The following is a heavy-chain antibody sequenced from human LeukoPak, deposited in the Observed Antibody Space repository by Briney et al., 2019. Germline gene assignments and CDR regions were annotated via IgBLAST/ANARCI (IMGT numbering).Heavy chain of an antibody. J-gene: IGHJ3*02. V-gene: IGHV3-30*04. CDR1: GFTFSSYA. Sequence: GGSLRLSCAASGFTFSSYAMHWVRQAPGKGLEWVAVISYDGSNTYYADSVKGRFTISRDNSKNTLYLQMNSLRAEDTAVYYCASPSTTDGAFDIWGQGTMVTVSS. CDR3: ASPSTTDGAFDI. D-gene: IGHD4-17*01. CDR2: ISYDGSNT.